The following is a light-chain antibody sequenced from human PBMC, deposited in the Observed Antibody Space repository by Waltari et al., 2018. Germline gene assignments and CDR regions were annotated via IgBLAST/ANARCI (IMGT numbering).Light chain of an antibody. CDR3: ALYMGSGIWV. V-gene: IGLV8-61*01. CDR2: KAN. Sequence: QTVVTQEPSLSVSPGGTVTLTCALSSGSLSTTSYAPWSQQTPGQAPRTLVYKANARSSGVPDRFSGSILGNTAALTITGAQADDESDYYCALYMGSGIWVFGGGTRLTVL. CDR1: SGSLSTTSY. J-gene: IGLJ3*02.